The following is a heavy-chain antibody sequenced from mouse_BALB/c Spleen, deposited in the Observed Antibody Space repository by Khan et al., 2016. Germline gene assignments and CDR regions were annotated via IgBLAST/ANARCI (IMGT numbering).Heavy chain of an antibody. V-gene: IGHV1-63*02. CDR2: IYPGDNSK. CDR3: DRGNYGNRLYS. J-gene: IGHJ2*01. D-gene: IGHD2-1*01. CDR1: GYTCTNYW. Sequence: QVRLQQSGAELVRPGTSVKMSCKAVGYTCTNYWIGWIKQRPGHGLEWLGAIYPGDNSKNSNEKFKGKATLTADTSSSTLDMHLSSMTSDDSAIYCCDRGNYGNRLYSWGQGTTLTDSS.